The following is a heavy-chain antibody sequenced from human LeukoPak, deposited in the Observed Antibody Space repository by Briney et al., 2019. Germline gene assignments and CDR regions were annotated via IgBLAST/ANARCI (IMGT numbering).Heavy chain of an antibody. Sequence: ASVKVSCKASGYIFTTAYIHWVRQAPGQGLEWMGWMNPNSGGTNYAQKFQGRVTMTRDTSISTAYMELSRLRSDDTAVYYRATVVGARGGDYFDYWGQGTLVTVSS. D-gene: IGHD1-26*01. CDR1: GYIFTTAY. J-gene: IGHJ4*02. CDR2: MNPNSGGT. V-gene: IGHV1-2*02. CDR3: ATVVGARGGDYFDY.